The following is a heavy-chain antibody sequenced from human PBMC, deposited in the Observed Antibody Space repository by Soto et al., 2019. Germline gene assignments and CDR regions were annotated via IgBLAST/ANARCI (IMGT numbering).Heavy chain of an antibody. CDR2: INSDGSTT. V-gene: IGHV3-74*01. CDR1: GFTFSHYW. CDR3: ARDIGGVTASDAFDV. Sequence: EVQLVESGGGLVQPGGSLRLSCAASGFTFSHYWMHWVRQTPGKGLVWISRINSDGSTTSSADSVRGRFSMSRDNAKNALYLQMNSLRADGTAVYFCARDIGGVTASDAFDVWGHGTMVTVSS. D-gene: IGHD2-21*02. J-gene: IGHJ3*01.